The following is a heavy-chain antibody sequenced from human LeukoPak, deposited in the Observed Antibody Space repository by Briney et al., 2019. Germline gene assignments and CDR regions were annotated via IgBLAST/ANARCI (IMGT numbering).Heavy chain of an antibody. D-gene: IGHD3-10*01. CDR2: MNPNSGNT. J-gene: IGHJ4*02. V-gene: IGHV1-8*01. CDR3: ARGLTSYLWFGELLKPFGLHFDY. Sequence: GASVKVSCKASGYTFTSYDINWVRQATGQGLEWMGWMNPNSGNTGYAQKFQGRVTMTRNTSISTAYMELNSLRSEDTAVYYCARGLTSYLWFGELLKPFGLHFDYWGQGTLVTVSS. CDR1: GYTFTSYD.